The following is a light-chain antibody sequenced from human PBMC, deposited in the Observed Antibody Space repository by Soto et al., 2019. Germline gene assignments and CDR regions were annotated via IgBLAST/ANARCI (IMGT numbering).Light chain of an antibody. CDR3: SPYAGRNKKV. Sequence: ALTQPPSASGSPGQSVTISCTGTSSDVGGYNYVSWYQQHPGKAPKLMIYEVSKRPSGVPDRFSGSKSGNTASLPVFGLQAEDEADYYCSPYAGRNKKVFVPGTRVTVL. CDR2: EVS. CDR1: SSDVGGYNY. J-gene: IGLJ1*01. V-gene: IGLV2-8*01.